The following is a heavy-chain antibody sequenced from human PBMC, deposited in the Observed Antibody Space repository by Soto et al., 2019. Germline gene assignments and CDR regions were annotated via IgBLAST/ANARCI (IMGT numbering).Heavy chain of an antibody. V-gene: IGHV3-7*01. J-gene: IGHJ4*02. Sequence: EVQLVESGGGLVQPGGSLRVSCAASGFSFTSYRMSWVRQAPGKGLEWVANIKEDGSAKYYLDSVKGRFTISRDNAKNSLYLQMSSLRAEDTAVYYCAREDFYRFDYWGQGNLVTVSS. CDR1: GFSFTSYR. CDR3: AREDFYRFDY. CDR2: IKEDGSAK.